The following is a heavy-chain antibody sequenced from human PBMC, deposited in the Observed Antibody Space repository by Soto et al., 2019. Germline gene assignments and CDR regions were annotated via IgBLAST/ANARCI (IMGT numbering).Heavy chain of an antibody. CDR1: GYTFTGYA. Sequence: GASVKVSCKASGYTFTGYAMHWVRQAPGQRLEWMGWINAGNGNTKYSQKFQGRVTITRDTSASTAYMELSSLRSEDTAVYYCARRSLRDFWSGYPPSDYWGQGTLVTVSS. V-gene: IGHV1-3*01. D-gene: IGHD3-3*01. CDR3: ARRSLRDFWSGYPPSDY. CDR2: INAGNGNT. J-gene: IGHJ4*02.